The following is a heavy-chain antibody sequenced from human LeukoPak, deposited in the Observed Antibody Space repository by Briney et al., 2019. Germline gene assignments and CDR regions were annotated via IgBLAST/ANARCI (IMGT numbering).Heavy chain of an antibody. CDR2: IYSSGST. CDR1: GVSISSGDYY. CDR3: ARPYYYDSRIDP. V-gene: IGHV4-30-4*01. J-gene: IGHJ5*02. Sequence: PSETLSLTCTVSGVSISSGDYYWSWIRQPPGKGLEWIGYIYSSGSTYYNPSLKSPATVSLDTSKNQLSLKLSSVTAADTAVYYCARPYYYDSRIDPWGQGTLVTVSS. D-gene: IGHD3-22*01.